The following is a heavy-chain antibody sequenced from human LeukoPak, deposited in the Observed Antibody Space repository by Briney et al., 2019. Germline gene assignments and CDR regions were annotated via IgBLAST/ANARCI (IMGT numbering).Heavy chain of an antibody. CDR2: LSFDGSNK. CDR1: GFTFSTFG. CDR3: AKVTTSSGYYSRFDH. D-gene: IGHD3-22*01. V-gene: IGHV3-30*18. J-gene: IGHJ4*02. Sequence: PGRSLRLSCAASGFTFSTFGMHWVRQAPGKGLEWVAVLSFDGSNKYYADSVKGRFTISRDNSKNTLYLEMNGLRVEDTAVYYCAKVTTSSGYYSRFDHWGQGTLVTVSS.